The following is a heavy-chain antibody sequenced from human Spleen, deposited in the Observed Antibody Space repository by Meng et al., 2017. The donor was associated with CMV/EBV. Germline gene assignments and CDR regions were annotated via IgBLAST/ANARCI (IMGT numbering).Heavy chain of an antibody. Sequence: QVQLVQVGAEVKKPGASVKVSCKASGYTFTSYYMHWVRQAPGQGLEWMGIINPSGGSTSYAQKFQGRVTMTRDTSTSTVYMELSSLRSEDTAVYYCARDRDILTDRNWFDPWGQGTLVTVSS. CDR3: ARDRDILTDRNWFDP. CDR1: GYTFTSYY. V-gene: IGHV1-46*01. D-gene: IGHD3-9*01. J-gene: IGHJ5*02. CDR2: INPSGGST.